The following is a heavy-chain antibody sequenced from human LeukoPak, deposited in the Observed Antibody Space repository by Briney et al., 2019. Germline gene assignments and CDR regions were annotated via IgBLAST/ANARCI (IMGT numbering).Heavy chain of an antibody. V-gene: IGHV3-23*01. D-gene: IGHD6-19*01. CDR3: AKDTYDSGWYYFDY. J-gene: IGHJ4*02. CDR1: GYSFTNYA. CDR2: ISADAGST. Sequence: GGSLRLSCAPSGYSFTNYALSWVRQAPGKGLDWVSAISADAGSTYYADSVKGRVTISRDDFKSTAYLQLNSLRAEDTAVYYCAKDTYDSGWYYFDYWGRATLVAVRS.